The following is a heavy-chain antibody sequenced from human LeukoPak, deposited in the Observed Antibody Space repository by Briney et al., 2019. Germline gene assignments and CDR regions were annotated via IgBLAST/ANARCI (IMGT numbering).Heavy chain of an antibody. D-gene: IGHD6-13*01. Sequence: SETLSLTCAVYGASLNGYYWSWLRLPPGKGLEWIGYIYDSGSTNYNPSLKSRVTISVDTSKSHFSLKLSSVTTADTAVYYCARQTGSSWYYAFDIWGQGTVVTVSS. CDR3: ARQTGSSWYYAFDI. CDR2: IYDSGST. J-gene: IGHJ3*02. CDR1: GASLNGYY. V-gene: IGHV4-59*08.